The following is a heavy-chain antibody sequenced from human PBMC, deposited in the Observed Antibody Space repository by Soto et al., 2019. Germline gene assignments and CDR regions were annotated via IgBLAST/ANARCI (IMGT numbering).Heavy chain of an antibody. CDR1: GFTFSTYS. CDR2: ISGSGNYT. Sequence: GGSLRLSCAASGFTFSTYSMNWVRQAPGKGLEWVSSISGSGNYTHYADFLRGRFTISRDNAKTSLYLQMNSLRAEDTAVYYCAREGINNYNEYYFDSWGQGTVVTVSS. J-gene: IGHJ4*02. D-gene: IGHD4-4*01. CDR3: AREGINNYNEYYFDS. V-gene: IGHV3-21*01.